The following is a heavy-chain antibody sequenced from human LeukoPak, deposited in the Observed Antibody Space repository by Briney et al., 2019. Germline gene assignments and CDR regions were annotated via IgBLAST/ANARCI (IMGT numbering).Heavy chain of an antibody. CDR2: IHGSGGST. CDR3: AKDRSLWFGELQN. V-gene: IGHV3-23*01. D-gene: IGHD3-10*01. Sequence: GGSLRLSRAASGSTFSSYAVSWVRQAPGKGLEWVSGIHGSGGSTYYADSVKGRFTISRDNSKNTVYLEMNSLRAEDTALYYCAKDRSLWFGELQNWGQGTLVTVSS. J-gene: IGHJ4*02. CDR1: GSTFSSYA.